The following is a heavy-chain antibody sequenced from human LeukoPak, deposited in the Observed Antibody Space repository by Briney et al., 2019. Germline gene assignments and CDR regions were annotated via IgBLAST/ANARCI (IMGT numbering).Heavy chain of an antibody. Sequence: SETLSLTCTVSGGSINSYYWSWIRQPPGKGLEWIGYIYYSGSTYYNPSLKSRVTISVDTSKNQFSLKLSSVTAADTAVYYCARRSSVWYPFDPWGQGTLVTVSS. J-gene: IGHJ5*02. V-gene: IGHV4-59*08. CDR1: GGSINSYY. CDR2: IYYSGST. CDR3: ARRSSVWYPFDP. D-gene: IGHD6-19*01.